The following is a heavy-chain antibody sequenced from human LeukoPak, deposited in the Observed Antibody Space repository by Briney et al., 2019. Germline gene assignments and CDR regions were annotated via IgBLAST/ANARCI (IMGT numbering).Heavy chain of an antibody. Sequence: GGSLRLSCAASGFTFNSYAMTWVRQAPGRGLEFVANIRGDGNEKYYMDSMKGRLTISRDNAKNSLFLQMSGLRAEDTAEYYCMTELLGYRGQGTLVTVSS. V-gene: IGHV3-7*03. CDR1: GFTFNSYA. J-gene: IGHJ4*02. CDR3: MTELLGY. D-gene: IGHD1-14*01. CDR2: IRGDGNEK.